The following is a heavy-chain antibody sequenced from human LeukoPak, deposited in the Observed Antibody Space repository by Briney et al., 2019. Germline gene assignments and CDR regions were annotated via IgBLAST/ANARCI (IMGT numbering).Heavy chain of an antibody. CDR2: IDKKDKGYATAT. CDR1: GFTFSGSA. CDR3: TRDGGTYNWFDP. D-gene: IGHD1-26*01. Sequence: PGGSLRLSCAASGFTFSGSAIHWVRRSSGKGLEWVGQIDKKDKGYATATAYAASVKGRFTISRDDSINTAYLQMKSLKTEDTALYYCTRDGGTYNWFDPWGQGTLVTVSS. J-gene: IGHJ5*02. V-gene: IGHV3-73*01.